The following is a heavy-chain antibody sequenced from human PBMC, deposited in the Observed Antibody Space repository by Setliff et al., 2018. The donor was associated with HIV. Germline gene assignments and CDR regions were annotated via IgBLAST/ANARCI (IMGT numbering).Heavy chain of an antibody. CDR2: IYNRGYT. CDR3: AGMFFYGSGSKSDFDY. Sequence: SETLSLTCAVSGGSISSRSHYWNWIRQRPGKGLEWIGYIYNRGYTYYNPSLKSRVTTSIDTSQNQFSLRLSSVTVADTAVYYCAGMFFYGSGSKSDFDYWGQGTQVTVSS. J-gene: IGHJ4*02. CDR1: GGSISSRSHY. V-gene: IGHV4-31*11. D-gene: IGHD3-10*01.